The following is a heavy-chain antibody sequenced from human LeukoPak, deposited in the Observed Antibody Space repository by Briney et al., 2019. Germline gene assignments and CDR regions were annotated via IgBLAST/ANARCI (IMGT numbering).Heavy chain of an antibody. Sequence: GGPLRLSCAASGFTFSSYGMYWVRQAPGKGLEWVAIIWYDGSNIYYADSVKGRFTISRDNSKNTLFLQMNSLRAEDTALYYCARDFCSGGSCYLFDFWGQGTLVTV. CDR1: GFTFSSYG. CDR2: IWYDGSNI. D-gene: IGHD2-15*01. V-gene: IGHV3-33*01. CDR3: ARDFCSGGSCYLFDF. J-gene: IGHJ4*02.